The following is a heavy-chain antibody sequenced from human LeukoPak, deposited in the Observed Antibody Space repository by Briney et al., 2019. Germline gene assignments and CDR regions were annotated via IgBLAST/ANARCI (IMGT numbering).Heavy chain of an antibody. D-gene: IGHD4-23*01. CDR3: AKSTSPVGTFDY. Sequence: GGSLRLSCAASGFTFSNYAMSWVRQAPGKGLECVSVISGSGGSTYYAGSVKGRFTTSRDTSKNTLYLHMNSLRAEDTAVYYCAKSTSPVGTFDYWGQGTLVTVSS. J-gene: IGHJ4*02. CDR2: ISGSGGST. V-gene: IGHV3-23*01. CDR1: GFTFSNYA.